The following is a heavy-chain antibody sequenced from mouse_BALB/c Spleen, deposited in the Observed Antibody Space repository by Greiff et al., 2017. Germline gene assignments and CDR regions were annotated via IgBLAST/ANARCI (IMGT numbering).Heavy chain of an antibody. Sequence: EVQREESGGGLVQPGGSRKLSCAASGFTFSSFGMHWVRQAPEKGLEWVAYISSGSSTIYYADTVKGRFTISRDTPKNTLFLQITRLTSEDTAMYYCAYGFYAMDYWGQGTSVTVSS. CDR3: AYGFYAMDY. D-gene: IGHD1-2*01. J-gene: IGHJ4*01. CDR2: ISSGSSTI. CDR1: GFTFSSFG. V-gene: IGHV5-17*02.